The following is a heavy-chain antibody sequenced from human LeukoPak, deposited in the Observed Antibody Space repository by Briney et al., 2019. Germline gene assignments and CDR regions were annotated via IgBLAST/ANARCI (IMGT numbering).Heavy chain of an antibody. CDR1: GYTFTSYG. V-gene: IGHV1-18*01. CDR3: ARSASGSYYDYYYYYMDV. D-gene: IGHD1-26*01. CDR2: ISAYNGNT. Sequence: ASVEVSCKASGYTFTSYGISWVRQAPGQGLEWMGWISAYNGNTNYAQKLQGRVTMTTDTSTSTAYMELRSLRSDDTAVYYCARSASGSYYDYYYYYMDVWGKGTTVTVSS. J-gene: IGHJ6*03.